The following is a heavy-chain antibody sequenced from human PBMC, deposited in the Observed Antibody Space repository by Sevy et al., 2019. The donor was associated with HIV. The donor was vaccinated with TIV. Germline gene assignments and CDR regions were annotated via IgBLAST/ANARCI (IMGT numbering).Heavy chain of an antibody. J-gene: IGHJ6*02. CDR1: VFTFSSYA. Sequence: GGSLRLSCAASVFTFSSYAMHWVRQAPGKGLEWVAVISYDGSNKYYADSVKGRFTISRDNSKNTLYLQMNSLRAEDTAVYYCARQRDRVFYYYGMDVWGQGTTVTVSS. D-gene: IGHD3-22*01. V-gene: IGHV3-30*04. CDR2: ISYDGSNK. CDR3: ARQRDRVFYYYGMDV.